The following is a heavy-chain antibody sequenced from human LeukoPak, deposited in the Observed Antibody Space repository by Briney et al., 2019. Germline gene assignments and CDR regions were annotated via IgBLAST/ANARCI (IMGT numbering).Heavy chain of an antibody. J-gene: IGHJ5*02. V-gene: IGHV4-34*01. Sequence: SETLSLACAVYGGSFSGYYWSWIRQPPGKGLEWIGEINHSGSTYYNPSLKSRVTISVDTSKNQFSLKLSSVTAADTAVYYCARVVRRWRDWFDPWGQGTLVTVSS. CDR3: ARVVRRWRDWFDP. CDR1: GGSFSGYY. CDR2: INHSGST. D-gene: IGHD4-23*01.